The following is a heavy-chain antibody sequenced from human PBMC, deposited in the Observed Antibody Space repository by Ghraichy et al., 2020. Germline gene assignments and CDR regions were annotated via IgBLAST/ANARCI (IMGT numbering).Heavy chain of an antibody. D-gene: IGHD2-2*01. V-gene: IGHV3-7*01. J-gene: IGHJ4*02. CDR3: ARDCSSTTCHFDY. CDR1: GFTFSSFW. Sequence: GGSLRLSCAASGFTFSSFWMTWVRQAPGKGLQWVANINQDGIEKSYADSVKGRFTISRDNAKNSLYLQLNSLRADDTGVYYCARDCSSTTCHFDYWGQGTLVTISS. CDR2: INQDGIEK.